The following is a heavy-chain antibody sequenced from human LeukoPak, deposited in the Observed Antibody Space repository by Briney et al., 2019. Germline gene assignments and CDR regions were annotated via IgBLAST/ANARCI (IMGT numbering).Heavy chain of an antibody. D-gene: IGHD3-10*01. J-gene: IGHJ4*02. CDR3: AREDAYYYGSGSYSAYYFDY. CDR2: ISYDGSNK. Sequence: GRSLRLSCAASGFTFSSYGMHWVRQAPGKGLEWVAVISYDGSNKYYADSVKGRFTISRDNSKNTLYLQMNSLRAEDTAVYYCAREDAYYYGSGSYSAYYFDYWGQGTLVTVSS. CDR1: GFTFSSYG. V-gene: IGHV3-30*03.